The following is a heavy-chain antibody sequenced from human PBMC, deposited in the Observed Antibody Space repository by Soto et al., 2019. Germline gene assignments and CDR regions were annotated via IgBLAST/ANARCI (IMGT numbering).Heavy chain of an antibody. CDR2: INPYNGNT. CDR3: ARDAAVRLFDY. CDR1: GYTFTSYG. Sequence: QVQLVQSGAEVKKPGASVKVSCKASGYTFTSYGISWVRQAPGQGLEWMGWINPYNGNTKYAQKLQGRVTMTTDTSTSTDYMELRSLRSDDTAVYYCARDAAVRLFDYWGQGTLVTVSS. V-gene: IGHV1-18*01. D-gene: IGHD6-19*01. J-gene: IGHJ4*02.